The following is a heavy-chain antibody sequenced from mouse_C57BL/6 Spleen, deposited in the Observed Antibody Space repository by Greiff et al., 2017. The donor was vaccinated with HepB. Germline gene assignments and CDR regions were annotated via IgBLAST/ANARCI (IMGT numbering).Heavy chain of an antibody. D-gene: IGHD3-2*02. CDR3: ARPSSGYPAWFAY. J-gene: IGHJ3*01. V-gene: IGHV5-17*01. CDR1: GFTFSDYG. Sequence: EVMLVESGGGLVKPGGSLKLSCAASGFTFSDYGMHWVRQAPEKGLEWVAYISSGSSTIYYADTVKGRFTISRDNAKNTLFLQMTSLRSEDTAMYYCARPSSGYPAWFAYWGQGTLVTVSA. CDR2: ISSGSSTI.